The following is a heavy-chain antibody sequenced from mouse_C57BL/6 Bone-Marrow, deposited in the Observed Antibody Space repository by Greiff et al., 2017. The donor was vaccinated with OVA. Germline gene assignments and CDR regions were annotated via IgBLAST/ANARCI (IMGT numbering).Heavy chain of an antibody. CDR1: GFSFNTYA. V-gene: IGHV10-1*01. D-gene: IGHD2-10*01. CDR3: VRLHLLYYAMDY. Sequence: DVQLVESGGGLVQPKGSLKLSCAASGFSFNTYAMNWVRQAPGKGLEWVARIRSKSNNYATYYADSVKDRFTISRDDSESMLYLQMNNLKTEDTAMYYCVRLHLLYYAMDYWGQGTSVTVSS. CDR2: IRSKSNNYAT. J-gene: IGHJ4*01.